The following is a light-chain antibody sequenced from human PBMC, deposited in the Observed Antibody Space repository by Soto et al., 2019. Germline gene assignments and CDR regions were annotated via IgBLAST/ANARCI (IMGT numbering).Light chain of an antibody. CDR2: GAS. CDR1: QSINSNY. J-gene: IGKJ1*01. V-gene: IGKV3-20*01. CDR3: QQYDSSPRT. Sequence: EIVLTQSPDTLSLSPGVRANLSCRDSQSINSNYLAWYQQKPGQGPRPLIYGASSRATGIPDRFSGSGSGTDFTLTISRLEPEDFAVYYCQQYDSSPRTFGQGTKVEIK.